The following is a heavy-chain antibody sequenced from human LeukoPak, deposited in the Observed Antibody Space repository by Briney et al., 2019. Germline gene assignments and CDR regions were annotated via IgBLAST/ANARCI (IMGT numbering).Heavy chain of an antibody. D-gene: IGHD1-26*01. J-gene: IGHJ3*02. Sequence: GGSLRLSCAASGFTFSDYYMSWFRQAPGKGLEWVGRIKSKTDGGTSDYAAPVQGRFTISRDDSKNTLYLQMNSLKIEDTAVYYCATDPGEWEPIWGQGTMVTVSS. CDR1: GFTFSDYY. CDR3: ATDPGEWEPI. V-gene: IGHV3-15*01. CDR2: IKSKTDGGTS.